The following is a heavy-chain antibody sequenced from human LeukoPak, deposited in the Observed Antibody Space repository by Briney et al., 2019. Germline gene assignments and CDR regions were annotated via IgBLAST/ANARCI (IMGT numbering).Heavy chain of an antibody. J-gene: IGHJ6*03. V-gene: IGHV3-48*01. CDR2: IRSRGSTI. D-gene: IGHD6-13*01. CDR3: AREQRAAGTIWRDYYYYMDV. Sequence: TGGSLRLSCAASGFTFSSYSMNWVRQAPGKGLEWVSYIRSRGSTIYYADSVKGRFTISRDNAKNSLNLQMNSLRAEDTAVYYCAREQRAAGTIWRDYYYYMDVWGKGTTVTVSS. CDR1: GFTFSSYS.